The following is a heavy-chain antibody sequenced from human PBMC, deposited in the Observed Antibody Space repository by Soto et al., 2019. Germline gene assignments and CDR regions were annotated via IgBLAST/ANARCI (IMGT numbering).Heavy chain of an antibody. D-gene: IGHD2-2*01. J-gene: IGHJ5*02. CDR2: IYHSGST. CDR1: GGSISSGGYS. V-gene: IGHV4-30-2*01. Sequence: SETLSLTCAVSGGSISSGGYSWSWIRQPPGKGLEWIGYIYHSGSTYYNPSLKSRVTISVDRSKNQFSLKLSSVTAADTAVYYCARRLLLLCSSKNCPSGLDPWGQGILVTVSS. CDR3: ARRLLLLCSSKNCPSGLDP.